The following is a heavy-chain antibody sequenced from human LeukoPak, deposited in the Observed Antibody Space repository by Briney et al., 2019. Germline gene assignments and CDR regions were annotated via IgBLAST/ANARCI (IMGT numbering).Heavy chain of an antibody. V-gene: IGHV3-48*03. D-gene: IGHD6-19*01. CDR1: GYTFSSYE. CDR2: ISSSGSTL. J-gene: IGHJ4*02. Sequence: PGGSLRLPCAASGYTFSSYEMNWVRQAPGKGLEWVSYISSSGSTLYYADSVKGRFTISRDNAKNSLYLQMNSLRAEDTALYYCARIYSSGSRYYFDYWGQGTLVTVSS. CDR3: ARIYSSGSRYYFDY.